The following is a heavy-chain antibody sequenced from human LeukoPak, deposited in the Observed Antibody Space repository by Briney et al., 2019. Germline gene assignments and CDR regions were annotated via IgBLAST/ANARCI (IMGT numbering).Heavy chain of an antibody. Sequence: SETLSLTCTVSGDSISNYYWTWIRQPAAKGLEWVGRIYTSGSTNYSPSLKSRVTISVDTSKNQFSLKLSSVTAADTAVYYCARVTYSVFDYWGQGTLVTVSS. V-gene: IGHV4-4*07. J-gene: IGHJ4*02. CDR1: GDSISNYY. CDR2: IYTSGST. D-gene: IGHD2-21*01. CDR3: ARVTYSVFDY.